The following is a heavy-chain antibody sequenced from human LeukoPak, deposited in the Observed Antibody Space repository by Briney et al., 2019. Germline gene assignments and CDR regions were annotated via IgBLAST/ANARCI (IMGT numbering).Heavy chain of an antibody. D-gene: IGHD1-26*01. J-gene: IGHJ4*02. V-gene: IGHV1-46*01. CDR2: FNPSGSST. Sequence: ASVKVSCKASGYTFASFYMHWVRQAPGQGLEWMGIFNPSGSSTTYAQKFQGRVTMTRDTSTSIVYMELSSLGSEDTAVYYCARAGENYYDFYYWGQGTLVTVSS. CDR3: ARAGENYYDFYY. CDR1: GYTFASFY.